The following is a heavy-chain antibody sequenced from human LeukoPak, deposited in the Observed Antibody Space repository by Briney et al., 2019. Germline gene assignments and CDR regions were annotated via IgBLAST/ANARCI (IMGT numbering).Heavy chain of an antibody. D-gene: IGHD6-13*01. CDR1: GFTFSDYY. CDR3: AKDSSSWHYFDY. Sequence: GGSLRLSCAASGFTFSDYYMTWIRQAPGKGLEWVSHISSSDNTKYYADSVKGRFTISRDNSKNTLYLQMNSLRAEDTAVYYCAKDSSSWHYFDYWGQGTLVTVSS. CDR2: ISSSDNTK. V-gene: IGHV3-11*01. J-gene: IGHJ4*02.